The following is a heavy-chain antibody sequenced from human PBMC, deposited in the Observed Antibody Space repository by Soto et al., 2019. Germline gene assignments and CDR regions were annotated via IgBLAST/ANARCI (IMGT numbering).Heavy chain of an antibody. CDR3: ARDSREVDTPSYYYYGMHV. V-gene: IGHV1-69*01. CDR2: IIPIFGTA. Sequence: QVQLVQSGAEVKKPGSSVKVSCKASGGTFSSYAISWVRQAPGQGLEWMGGIIPIFGTANYAQKFQGRVTITADESTSTAYMELSSLRSEDTAVYYCARDSREVDTPSYYYYGMHVWGQGTTVTVSS. CDR1: GGTFSSYA. J-gene: IGHJ6*02. D-gene: IGHD5-18*01.